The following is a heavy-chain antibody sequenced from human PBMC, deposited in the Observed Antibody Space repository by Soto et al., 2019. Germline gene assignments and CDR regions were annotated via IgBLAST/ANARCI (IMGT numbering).Heavy chain of an antibody. Sequence: QVQLVESGGGVVQPGRSLRLSCAASGFTFNSYGMHWVRQAPGKGLEWVAVIWYDGSNEYYADYVKGRFTISRDNSKNTQYLQKNSLRADDTVVYYSERVAVNYAGNASLYYGKDVWGRATTKSVCS. D-gene: IGHD1-7*01. V-gene: IGHV3-33*01. CDR1: GFTFNSYG. CDR2: IWYDGSNE. CDR3: ERVAVNYAGNASLYYGKDV. J-gene: IGHJ6*01.